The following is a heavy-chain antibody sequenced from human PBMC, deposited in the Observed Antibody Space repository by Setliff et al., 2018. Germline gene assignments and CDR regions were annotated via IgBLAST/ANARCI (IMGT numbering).Heavy chain of an antibody. D-gene: IGHD1-26*01. CDR2: MNPNSGNT. V-gene: IGHV1-8*02. CDR1: GYTFTSYG. CDR3: CSGSYLFVY. J-gene: IGHJ4*02. Sequence: ASVKVSCKASGYTFTSYGISWVRQAPGQGLAWMGWMNPNSGNTGYAQKFQGRVTMTRNTSISTAYMELNSLRAEDTAVYYCCSGSYLFVYWGQGSLVTVSS.